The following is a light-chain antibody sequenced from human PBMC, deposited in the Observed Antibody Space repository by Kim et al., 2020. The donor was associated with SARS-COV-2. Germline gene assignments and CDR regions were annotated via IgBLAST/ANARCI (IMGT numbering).Light chain of an antibody. Sequence: PASVENTVPITRRTRQNVQNLLAWYQQKPGQAPSLLYETAFNLHDGAPTRFGGGTSGTVFPPTITTLQPDFFATYCCQRDHSPSTFGEGTKVDIK. CDR3: QRDHSPST. J-gene: IGKJ1*01. CDR1: QNVQNL. CDR2: TAF. V-gene: IGKV1-5*03.